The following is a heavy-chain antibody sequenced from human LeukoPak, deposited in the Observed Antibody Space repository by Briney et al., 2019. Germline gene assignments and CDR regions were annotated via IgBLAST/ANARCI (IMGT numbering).Heavy chain of an antibody. D-gene: IGHD6-19*01. CDR3: ARLSIAVAGTDY. CDR1: GYTFTGYY. Sequence: EASVKVSCKASGYTFTGYYMHWVRQAPGQGLEWMGRINPNSGGTNYAQKFQGRVTITRDTSISTAYMELSRLRSDDTAVYYCARLSIAVAGTDYWGQGTLVTVSS. J-gene: IGHJ4*02. CDR2: INPNSGGT. V-gene: IGHV1-2*06.